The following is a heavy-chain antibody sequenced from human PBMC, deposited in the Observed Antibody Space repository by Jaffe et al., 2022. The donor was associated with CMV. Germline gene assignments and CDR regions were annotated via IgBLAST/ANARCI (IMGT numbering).Heavy chain of an antibody. CDR1: GYTFTTYV. V-gene: IGHV1-18*01. Sequence: QVQLEQSGAEVKKPGASVRVSCKASGYTFTTYVISWVRQAPGEGLEWVGWISPYNGNTDYAQKLQGRVTMTTDTSTSTAYMELRSLRSDDAAMYYCARSPTFSSGWSQYFDYWGRGTLVTVSS. D-gene: IGHD6-19*01. CDR2: ISPYNGNT. CDR3: ARSPTFSSGWSQYFDY. J-gene: IGHJ4*02.